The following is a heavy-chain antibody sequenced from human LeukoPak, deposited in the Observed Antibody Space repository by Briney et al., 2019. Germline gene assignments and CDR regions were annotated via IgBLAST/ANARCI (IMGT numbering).Heavy chain of an antibody. D-gene: IGHD6-19*01. CDR2: ISGSGGST. J-gene: IGHJ4*02. CDR1: GFTFSSYA. CDR3: AKSGGGWYVERTYYFDY. V-gene: IGHV3-23*01. Sequence: GGSLRLSCAASGFTFSSYAMSWVRQAPEKGLEWVSAISGSGGSTYYADSVKGRFTISRDNSKNTLYLQMNSLRAEDTAVYYCAKSGGGWYVERTYYFDYWGQGTLVTVSS.